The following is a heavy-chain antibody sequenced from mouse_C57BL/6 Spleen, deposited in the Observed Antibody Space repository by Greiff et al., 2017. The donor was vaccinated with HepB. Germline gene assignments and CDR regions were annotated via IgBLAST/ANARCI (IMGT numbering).Heavy chain of an antibody. V-gene: IGHV3-1*01. CDR3: AREGDDGYYY. CDR2: ISYSGST. Sequence: DVMLVESGPGMVKPSQSLSLTCTVTGYSITSGYDWHWIRHFPGNKLEWMGYISYSGSTNYNPSLKSRISITHDTSKNHFFLKLNSVTTEDTATYYCAREGDDGYYYWGQGTLVTVSA. D-gene: IGHD2-3*01. J-gene: IGHJ3*01. CDR1: GYSITSGYD.